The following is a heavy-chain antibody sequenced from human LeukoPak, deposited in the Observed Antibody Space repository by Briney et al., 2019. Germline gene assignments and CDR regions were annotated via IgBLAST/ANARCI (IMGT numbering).Heavy chain of an antibody. CDR2: INHSGSA. CDR1: GGSFSGYY. Sequence: SETLSLTCAVYGGSFSGYYWSWIRQPPGKGLEWIGEINHSGSANYNPFLKSRVTISVDTSKNQFSLKLSSVTAADTAVYYCARLPSGNYYGSGSYYRSVYFDYWGQGTLVTVSS. D-gene: IGHD3-10*01. V-gene: IGHV4-34*01. J-gene: IGHJ4*02. CDR3: ARLPSGNYYGSGSYYRSVYFDY.